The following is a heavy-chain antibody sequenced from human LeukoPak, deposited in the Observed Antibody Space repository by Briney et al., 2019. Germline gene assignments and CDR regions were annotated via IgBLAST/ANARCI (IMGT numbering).Heavy chain of an antibody. CDR2: TGNRGNSYTT. CDR3: TSLSGYSGYDPLYY. CDR1: GFTLSDHY. D-gene: IGHD5-12*01. Sequence: GGSLGLSCAASGFTLSDHYMDWVRQARGKWREWVGRTGNRGNSYTTEYAASVKGRFTISRDDSKNSLYLQMNSLKAEDTAVYYCTSLSGYSGYDPLYYWGQGTLVAVSS. V-gene: IGHV3-72*01. J-gene: IGHJ4*02.